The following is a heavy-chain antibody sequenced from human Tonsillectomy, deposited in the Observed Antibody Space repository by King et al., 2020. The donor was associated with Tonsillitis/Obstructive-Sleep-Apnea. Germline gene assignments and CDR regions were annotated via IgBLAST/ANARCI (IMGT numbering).Heavy chain of an antibody. D-gene: IGHD4-17*01. CDR1: GFTFSSYG. J-gene: IGHJ4*02. CDR3: ARDRYGDYVFDY. V-gene: IGHV3-33*01. CDR2: IWYDGSNK. Sequence: VQLVESGGGVVQPGRSLRLSCAASGFTFSSYGMHWVRQAPGKGLEWVAVIWYDGSNKYYADSVKGRFTISRDNSKNTLYLQMNSLRAEDTAVYHCARDRYGDYVFDYWGQGTLVTVSS.